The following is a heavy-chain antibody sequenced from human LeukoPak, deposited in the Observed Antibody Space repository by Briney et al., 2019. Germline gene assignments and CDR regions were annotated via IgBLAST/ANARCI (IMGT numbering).Heavy chain of an antibody. CDR3: ARDFGLTGDAFDI. Sequence: SQTLSLTCAISGDSVSSNSAAWNWLRQSPSRGLEWLGRAYYGSMWYNDYAVSVKSRITINPDTSKDQFSLQLNSVTPEDTAVYYCARDFGLTGDAFDIWGQGTMVTVCS. CDR1: GDSVSSNSAA. V-gene: IGHV6-1*01. D-gene: IGHD7-27*01. CDR2: AYYGSMWYN. J-gene: IGHJ3*02.